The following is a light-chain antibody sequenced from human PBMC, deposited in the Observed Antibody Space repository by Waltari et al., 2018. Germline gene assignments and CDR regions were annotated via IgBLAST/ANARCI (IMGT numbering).Light chain of an antibody. Sequence: QSVLTQAPSASGTPGQRVTVSCSGSSSNIGSKYVYWFQHLPGTAPKLLMYSDHPRPPGVPVRFSGSKSCTSASLAISGLRSEDEADYYCAAWDDSLSGWVFGGGTKLTVL. CDR3: AAWDDSLSGWV. CDR2: SDH. CDR1: SSNIGSKY. V-gene: IGLV1-47*02. J-gene: IGLJ2*01.